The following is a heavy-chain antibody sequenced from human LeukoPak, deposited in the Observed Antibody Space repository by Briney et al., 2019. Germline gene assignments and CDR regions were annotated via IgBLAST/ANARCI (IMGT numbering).Heavy chain of an antibody. V-gene: IGHV4-59*01. CDR3: AGGDILTGYWFFDY. CDR2: IYYSGST. Sequence: SETLSLTCTVPGGSISSYYWSWIRQPPGKGLEWIGYIYYSGSTNYNPSLKSRVTISVDTSKNQFSLKLSSVTAADTAVYYCAGGDILTGYWFFDYWGQGTLVTVSS. J-gene: IGHJ4*02. CDR1: GGSISSYY. D-gene: IGHD3-9*01.